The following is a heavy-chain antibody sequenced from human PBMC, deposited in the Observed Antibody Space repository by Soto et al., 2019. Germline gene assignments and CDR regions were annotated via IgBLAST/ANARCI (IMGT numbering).Heavy chain of an antibody. CDR1: GFTFSSYA. CDR3: AKEECYSSGWSGVDY. V-gene: IGHV3-23*01. Sequence: EVQLLESGGGLVQPGGSLRLSCAASGFTFSSYAMSWVRQAPGKGLEWVSAISGSGGSTYYADSVTSRFTISRDNSKNTLYLQMNSLRAEDTAVYYWAKEECYSSGWSGVDYWGQGTLVTVSS. J-gene: IGHJ4*02. D-gene: IGHD6-19*01. CDR2: ISGSGGST.